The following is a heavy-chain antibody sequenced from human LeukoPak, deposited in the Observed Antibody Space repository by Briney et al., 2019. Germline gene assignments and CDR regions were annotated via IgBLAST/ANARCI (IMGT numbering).Heavy chain of an antibody. V-gene: IGHV4-34*01. CDR3: ARGRITIFGVVIGLGY. Sequence: SETVSLTCAVYGGSVSGYYWSWIRQPPGKGMEWIGEINHSGSTNYNPSLKSRVTISVDTSKNQFSLKLSSVTAADTAVYYCARGRITIFGVVIGLGYWGEGTLVTVSS. CDR2: INHSGST. D-gene: IGHD3-3*01. J-gene: IGHJ4*02. CDR1: GGSVSGYY.